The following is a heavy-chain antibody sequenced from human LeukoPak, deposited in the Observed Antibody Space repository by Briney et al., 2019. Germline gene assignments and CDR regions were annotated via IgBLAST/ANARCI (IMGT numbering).Heavy chain of an antibody. Sequence: GGSLRLSCAASGFTCSRYWMTWVRQAPGKGLEWVANIKQDGTDKYYVDSVKGRFTISRDNAKNSLYLQMNSLRAEDTAVYYCARDPGYWGQGTLVTVSS. V-gene: IGHV3-7*01. CDR2: IKQDGTDK. CDR1: GFTCSRYW. J-gene: IGHJ4*02. CDR3: ARDPGY.